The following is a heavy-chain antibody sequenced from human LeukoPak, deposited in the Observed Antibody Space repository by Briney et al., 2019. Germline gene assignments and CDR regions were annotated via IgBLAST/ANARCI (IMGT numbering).Heavy chain of an antibody. J-gene: IGHJ4*02. CDR1: GDFITAYY. D-gene: IGHD1-26*01. V-gene: IGHV4-59*01. Sequence: PSETLSLTCTVSGDFITAYYWSWIRQPPGKGLEWIAYIYSSGSTYYNPSLKSRVTISVDTSKNQFFLKLTSVTTADTAVYYCARAALVGATLFDWGQGTLVTVSS. CDR2: IYSSGST. CDR3: ARAALVGATLFD.